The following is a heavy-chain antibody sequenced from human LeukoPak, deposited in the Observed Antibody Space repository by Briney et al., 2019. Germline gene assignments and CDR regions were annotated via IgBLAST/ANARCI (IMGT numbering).Heavy chain of an antibody. CDR1: GFTFSSYE. V-gene: IGHV3-48*03. D-gene: IGHD1-1*01. J-gene: IGHJ4*02. CDR2: ISSSGSTI. CDR3: AREKASTTGTTDYDY. Sequence: RGSLRLSCAASGFTFSSYEMNWVRQAPGKGLEWVSYISSSGSTIYYADSVKGRFTISRDNAKNSLYLQMNSLRAGDTAVYYCAREKASTTGTTDYDYWGQGTLVTVSS.